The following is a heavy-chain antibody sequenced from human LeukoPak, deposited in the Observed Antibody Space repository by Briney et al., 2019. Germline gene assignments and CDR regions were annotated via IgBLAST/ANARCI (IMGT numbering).Heavy chain of an antibody. V-gene: IGHV3-7*01. CDR3: ARDFEQNTFDY. CDR2: IKQDGSEK. J-gene: IGHJ4*02. CDR1: GFTFSRYW. Sequence: GGSLRLSCAASGFTFSRYWMSWVRQAPGKGLEWVANIKQDGSEKYYVDSVKGRFTIPRDNAKNSLYLQMNSLRAEDTAVYYCARDFEQNTFDYWGQGTLVTVSS.